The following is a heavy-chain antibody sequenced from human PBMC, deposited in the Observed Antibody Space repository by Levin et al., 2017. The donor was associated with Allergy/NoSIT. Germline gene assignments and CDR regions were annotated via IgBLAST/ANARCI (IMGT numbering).Heavy chain of an antibody. CDR3: ASRVSTVGFDF. V-gene: IGHV3-23*01. Sequence: GESLKISCAASGFTFSNYAMSWVRQAPGKVLELVSAISGSGGNTYYADSVKGRFTISRDNSKNTMSLQMSSLRADDTAVYYSASRVSTVGFDFWGQGTLVTVSS. CDR2: ISGSGGNT. D-gene: IGHD4-23*01. CDR1: GFTFSNYA. J-gene: IGHJ4*02.